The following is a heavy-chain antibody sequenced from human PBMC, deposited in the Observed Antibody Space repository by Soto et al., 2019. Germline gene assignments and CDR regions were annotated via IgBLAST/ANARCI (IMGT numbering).Heavy chain of an antibody. J-gene: IGHJ6*02. Sequence: KPSETLSLTCTVSGGSISSYYWSWIRQPAGKGLEWIGRIYTSGSTNYIPSLKSRVTMSVDTSKNQFSLKLSSVTAADTAVYYCARVRIAARTGAYGMDVWGQGTTVTVSS. CDR3: ARVRIAARTGAYGMDV. CDR2: IYTSGST. D-gene: IGHD6-6*01. V-gene: IGHV4-4*07. CDR1: GGSISSYY.